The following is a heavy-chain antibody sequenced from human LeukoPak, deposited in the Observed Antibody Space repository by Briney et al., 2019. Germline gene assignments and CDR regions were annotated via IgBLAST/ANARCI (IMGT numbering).Heavy chain of an antibody. CDR2: IYSGGST. V-gene: IGHV3-53*01. Sequence: PGGSLRLSCAASGFTVSSNYMSWVRQAPGKGLEWVSVIYSGGSTYYADSVKGRFTISRDNAKNSLYLQMNSLRAEDTAIYYCTRDFGSIVVVTAIVGWGQGTLVTVSS. CDR1: GFTVSSNY. CDR3: TRDFGSIVVVTAIVG. D-gene: IGHD2-21*02. J-gene: IGHJ4*02.